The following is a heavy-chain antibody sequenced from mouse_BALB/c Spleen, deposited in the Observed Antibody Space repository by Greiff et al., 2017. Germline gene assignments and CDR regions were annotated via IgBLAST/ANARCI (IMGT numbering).Heavy chain of an antibody. Sequence: EVKLVESGPGLVKPSQSLSLTCTVTGYSITSDYAWNWIRQFPGNKLEWMGYISYSGSTSYNPSLKSRISITRDTSKNQFFLQLNSVTTEDTATYYCAREGGNYVIDYWGQGTTLTVSS. CDR2: ISYSGST. J-gene: IGHJ2*01. V-gene: IGHV3-2*02. CDR3: AREGGNYVIDY. CDR1: GYSITSDYA. D-gene: IGHD2-1*01.